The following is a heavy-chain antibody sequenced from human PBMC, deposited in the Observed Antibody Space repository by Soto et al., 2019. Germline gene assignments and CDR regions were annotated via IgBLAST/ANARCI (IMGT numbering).Heavy chain of an antibody. V-gene: IGHV1-8*01. CDR2: MNPYSGNT. D-gene: IGHD2-15*01. CDR1: GYTFTSYD. J-gene: IGHJ4*02. CDR3: ARECCSAGTCYSLFDY. Sequence: GASVKVSCKASGYTFTSYDINWVRQATGQGLERLGWMNPYSGNTNYAQKFQGRITMTTDTSTSTAYMELRSLRSDDTAVYYCARECCSAGTCYSLFDYWGQGTLVTVSS.